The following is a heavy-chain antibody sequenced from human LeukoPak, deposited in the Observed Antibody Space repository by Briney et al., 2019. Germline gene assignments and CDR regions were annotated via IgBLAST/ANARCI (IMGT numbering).Heavy chain of an antibody. CDR1: GYTFTGYY. D-gene: IGHD4-23*01. CDR3: ARDNSVEDTAWWFDP. V-gene: IGHV1-46*01. CDR2: INPSGGST. J-gene: IGHJ5*02. Sequence: ASVKVSCKASGYTFTGYYMHWVRQAPGQGLEWMGIINPSGGSTSYAQKFQGRVTITADKSTSTAYMELSSLRSEDTAVYYCARDNSVEDTAWWFDPWGQGTPVTVSS.